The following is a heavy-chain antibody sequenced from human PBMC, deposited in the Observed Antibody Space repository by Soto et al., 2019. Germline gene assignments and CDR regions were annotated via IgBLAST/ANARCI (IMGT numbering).Heavy chain of an antibody. D-gene: IGHD1-1*01. CDR2: INSDGSRT. CDR3: ARADIRYNTHFDY. Sequence: EVQLVESGGGLVQPGGSLRLSCAASGFTFSSYWMHWVRQAPGKGLVWVSRINSDGSRTGYADSVKGRFTIYRDNAKNTLYLQMNSQRAEDKAVYYCARADIRYNTHFDYWGQGTLVTVSS. J-gene: IGHJ4*02. CDR1: GFTFSSYW. V-gene: IGHV3-74*01.